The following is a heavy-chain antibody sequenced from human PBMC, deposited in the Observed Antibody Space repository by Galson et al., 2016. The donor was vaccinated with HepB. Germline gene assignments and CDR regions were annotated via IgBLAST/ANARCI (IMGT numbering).Heavy chain of an antibody. CDR3: ARDYYYGSGSPVDY. Sequence: SVKVSCKASGYTFTRYGISWVRQAPGQGLEWMGWISASNGNTHYAQKVQDRVTMTTETSTTTVYMELKSLRSDDTAMYFCARDYYYGSGSPVDYWGQGTLVTVSS. J-gene: IGHJ4*02. CDR1: GYTFTRYG. V-gene: IGHV1-18*01. CDR2: ISASNGNT. D-gene: IGHD3-10*01.